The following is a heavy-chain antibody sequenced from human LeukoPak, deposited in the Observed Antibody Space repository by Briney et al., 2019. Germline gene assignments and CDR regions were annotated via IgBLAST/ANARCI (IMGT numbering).Heavy chain of an antibody. D-gene: IGHD4-17*01. CDR2: IIPIFGTA. V-gene: IGHV1-69*05. CDR1: GGTFSSYA. Sequence: GASVKVSCKASGGTFSSYAISWVRQAPGQGLEWMGGIIPIFGTANYAQKFQGRVTITTDESTSTAYMELSSLRSEDTAVYYCARDAASTTDPYYFDYWGQGTLVTVSS. J-gene: IGHJ4*02. CDR3: ARDAASTTDPYYFDY.